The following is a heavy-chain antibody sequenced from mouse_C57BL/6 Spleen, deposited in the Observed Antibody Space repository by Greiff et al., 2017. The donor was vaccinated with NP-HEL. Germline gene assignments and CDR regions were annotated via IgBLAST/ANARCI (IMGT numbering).Heavy chain of an antibody. Sequence: QVHVKQPGAELVMPGASVKLSCKASGYTFTSYWMHWVKQRPGQGLEWIGEIDPSDSYTNYNQKFKGKSTLTVDKSSSTAYMQLSSLTSEDSAVYYCARWPSYYGSSPFAYWGQGTLVTVSA. D-gene: IGHD1-1*01. CDR3: ARWPSYYGSSPFAY. J-gene: IGHJ3*01. CDR2: IDPSDSYT. V-gene: IGHV1-69*01. CDR1: GYTFTSYW.